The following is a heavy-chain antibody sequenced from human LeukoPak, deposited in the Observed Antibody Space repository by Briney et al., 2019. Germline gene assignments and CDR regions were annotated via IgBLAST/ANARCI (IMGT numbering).Heavy chain of an antibody. CDR2: IYYSGST. CDR3: ARSGKGAFDI. CDR1: GGSFSGYY. V-gene: IGHV4-59*01. Sequence: SETLSLTCAVYGGSFSGYYWSWIRQPPGKGLEWIGYIYYSGSTNYNPSLKSRVTISVDTSKNQFSLKLSSVTAADTAVYYCARSGKGAFDIWGQGTMVTVSS. D-gene: IGHD1-26*01. J-gene: IGHJ3*02.